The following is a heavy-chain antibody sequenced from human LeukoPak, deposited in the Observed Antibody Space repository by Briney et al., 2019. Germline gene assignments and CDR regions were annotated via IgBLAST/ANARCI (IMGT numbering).Heavy chain of an antibody. CDR1: GFTVSSNY. D-gene: IGHD6-19*01. CDR3: AKDPARPSSGGWYFSDLQSYYYYMDV. J-gene: IGHJ6*03. CDR2: IYSGGST. V-gene: IGHV3-53*05. Sequence: PGGSLRLSCAASGFTVSSNYMSWVSQAPGKGLEWVSVIYSGGSTFYADSVKGRFTLSRDNSKNTLFLQMNSLRAEDTAVYYCAKDPARPSSGGWYFSDLQSYYYYMDVWGKGTTVTVSS.